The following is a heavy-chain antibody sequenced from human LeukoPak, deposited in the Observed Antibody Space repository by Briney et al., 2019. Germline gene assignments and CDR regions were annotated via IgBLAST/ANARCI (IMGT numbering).Heavy chain of an antibody. Sequence: GGSLRLSCAASGFTFSISWMHWVRQAPGKGLAWVSHINSDGRSTDYADSVRGRFTISRDNAKNTLYLQMNSLRAEDTAVYYCAREPGSAGFDYWGQGTLVTVSS. V-gene: IGHV3-74*01. CDR3: AREPGSAGFDY. J-gene: IGHJ4*02. CDR2: INSDGRST. D-gene: IGHD1-26*01. CDR1: GFTFSISW.